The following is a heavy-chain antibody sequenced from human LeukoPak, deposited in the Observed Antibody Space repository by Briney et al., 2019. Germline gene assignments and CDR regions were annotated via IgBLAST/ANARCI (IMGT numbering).Heavy chain of an antibody. Sequence: PSGTLSLTCAVSGGSISSSNWWSWVRQPPGKGLEWIGEIYHSGSTNYNPTLKSRVTISVDKSKNQFSLKLSSVTAADTAVYYCARDLLYDSSRAFDIWGQGTMVTVSS. D-gene: IGHD3-22*01. CDR1: GGSISSSNW. CDR2: IYHSGST. CDR3: ARDLLYDSSRAFDI. J-gene: IGHJ3*02. V-gene: IGHV4-4*02.